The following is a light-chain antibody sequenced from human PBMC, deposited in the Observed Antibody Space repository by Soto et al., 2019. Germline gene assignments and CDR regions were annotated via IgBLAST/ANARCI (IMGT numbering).Light chain of an antibody. CDR1: QSVSSSY. CDR3: QQYDSSPLT. V-gene: IGKV3-20*01. Sequence: EIVLTQSPGTLSLSPGERATLSCRASQSVSSSYLAWYQQKPGQAPRLLIYGASSRATGIPDRFSGSVSGTDFTLTISRLEPEDFAVYYCQQYDSSPLTFGGGTNVEIK. CDR2: GAS. J-gene: IGKJ4*01.